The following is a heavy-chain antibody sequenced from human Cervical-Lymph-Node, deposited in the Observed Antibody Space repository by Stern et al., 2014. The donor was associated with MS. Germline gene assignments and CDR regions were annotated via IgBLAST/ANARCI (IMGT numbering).Heavy chain of an antibody. J-gene: IGHJ2*01. CDR1: GGSFNNHA. V-gene: IGHV1-69*01. CDR2: IIPIFGAP. CDR3: AKGRGSYWFFDL. Sequence: HVQLLESGGEVKKPGSSVKVSCMASGGSFNNHAVSWVRQAPGQGLEWMGGIIPIFGAPDYAQKFQGRVTITADESTSTVYMEFSSLRSEDTAMYYCAKGRGSYWFFDLWGRGTLVIVSS. D-gene: IGHD1-26*01.